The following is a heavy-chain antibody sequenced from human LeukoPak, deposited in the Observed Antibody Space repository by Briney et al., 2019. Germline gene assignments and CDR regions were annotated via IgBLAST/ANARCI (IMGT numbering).Heavy chain of an antibody. CDR2: IRYDGSNK. J-gene: IGHJ4*02. CDR3: AKDSYYYDSSGYSGYFDY. V-gene: IGHV3-30*02. CDR1: GFTFSSYG. Sequence: AGGSLRLSCAASGFTFSSYGMHWVRQAPGKGLEWVAFIRYDGSNKYYADSVKGRFTISRDNSKNTLYLQMNSLRAEDTAVYYCAKDSYYYDSSGYSGYFDYWGQGTLVTVSS. D-gene: IGHD3-22*01.